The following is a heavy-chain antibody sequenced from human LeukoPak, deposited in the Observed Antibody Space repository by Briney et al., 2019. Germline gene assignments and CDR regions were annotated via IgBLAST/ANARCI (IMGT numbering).Heavy chain of an antibody. CDR3: ARPFDYYDSSGYSPDAFDI. D-gene: IGHD3-22*01. J-gene: IGHJ3*02. CDR1: GGTFSSYA. Sequence: SVKVSGKASGGTFSSYAISWVRQAPGQGLEWMGRIIPIFGTANYAQKFQGRVTITADKSTSTAYIELSSLRSEDTAVYYCARPFDYYDSSGYSPDAFDIWGQGTMVTVSS. CDR2: IIPIFGTA. V-gene: IGHV1-69*06.